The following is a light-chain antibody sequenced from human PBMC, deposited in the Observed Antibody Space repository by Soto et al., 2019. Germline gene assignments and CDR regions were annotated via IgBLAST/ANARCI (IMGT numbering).Light chain of an antibody. J-gene: IGKJ4*01. V-gene: IGKV3-20*01. Sequence: EIVLTQSPGTLSLSPGERATLSCRASQTVRTNYLAWFQHKPGQAPRLLIYGASSRATGIPDRFSGSGSGTDVTLTINRLEPEDFAVYFCQQYSDSPLTFGGGTKVESK. CDR1: QTVRTNY. CDR3: QQYSDSPLT. CDR2: GAS.